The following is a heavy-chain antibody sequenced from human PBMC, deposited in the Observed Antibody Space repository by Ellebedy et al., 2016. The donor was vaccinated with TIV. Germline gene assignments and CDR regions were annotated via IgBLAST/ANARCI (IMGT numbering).Heavy chain of an antibody. V-gene: IGHV3-7*01. CDR1: GFTFRSEW. D-gene: IGHD3-9*01. CDR3: ARDPRPYLRYGHYDF. CDR2: IKEDGSEK. J-gene: IGHJ4*02. Sequence: PGGSLRLSCAASGFTFRSEWMSWVRQAPGKGLEWVANIKEDGSEKDYVDLVKGRFTISRDNAKNSLYLQMNSLRADDTAVYYCARDPRPYLRYGHYDFWGQGTLVTVSS.